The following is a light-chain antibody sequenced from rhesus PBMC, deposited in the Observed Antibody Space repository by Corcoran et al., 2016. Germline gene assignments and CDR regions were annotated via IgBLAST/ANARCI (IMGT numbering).Light chain of an antibody. CDR3: CSYTPSSTFV. J-gene: IGLJ6*01. CDR2: DVS. Sequence: QYAPTQPPSVSGSPGQSVTISCTGTSGDIGAFKSVSWYQQHPGKAPKVMIYDVSNRPSGVSDRFSGSKSANTASLTISGLQAEYDADYYCCSYTPSSTFVFGGGTTFTVL. CDR1: SGDIGAFKS. V-gene: IGLV2S7*01.